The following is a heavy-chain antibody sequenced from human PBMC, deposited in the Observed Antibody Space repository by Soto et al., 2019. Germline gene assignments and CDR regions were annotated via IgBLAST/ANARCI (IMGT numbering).Heavy chain of an antibody. V-gene: IGHV4-4*07. CDR3: ARDGFGAAGLPY. J-gene: IGHJ4*02. CDR1: GSISSYY. CDR2: IYSSGST. Sequence: TLSLTCSVSGSISSYYWSWIRQPAGKGLEWIGRIYSSGSTNYNPSLKSRVTMSVDTSKNQFSLKLNSVTAADTAVYYCARDGFGAAGLPYWGQGTLVTVSS. D-gene: IGHD6-13*01.